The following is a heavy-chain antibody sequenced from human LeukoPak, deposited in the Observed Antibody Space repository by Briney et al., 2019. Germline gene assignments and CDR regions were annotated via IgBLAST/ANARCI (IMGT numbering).Heavy chain of an antibody. J-gene: IGHJ4*02. CDR1: GFTFSSYW. D-gene: IGHD4-17*01. V-gene: IGHV3-21*01. Sequence: GRSLRLSCAASGFTFSSYWMTWVPQAPGKGLEGVSSISSSSTYIYDAESVKGRCTSSRDNANNSLYLQMNSPRAEETAVEFCARILNGDYVDYWGQGTLVTVSS. CDR3: ARILNGDYVDY. CDR2: ISSSSTYI.